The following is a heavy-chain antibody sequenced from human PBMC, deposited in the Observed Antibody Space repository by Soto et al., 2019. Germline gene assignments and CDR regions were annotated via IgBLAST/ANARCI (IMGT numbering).Heavy chain of an antibody. D-gene: IGHD4-17*01. CDR2: INPSNGET. J-gene: IGHJ4*02. CDR3: AREGRYGDYLDY. V-gene: IGHV1-69*08. Sequence: ASVKVSCKASEGTFSICTIIWVRQAPGQGLEWMGRINPSNGETNYAQKFQGRVTITRDTSASTAYMELSRLRSEDTAVYYCAREGRYGDYLDYWGQGTLVTVSS. CDR1: EGTFSICT.